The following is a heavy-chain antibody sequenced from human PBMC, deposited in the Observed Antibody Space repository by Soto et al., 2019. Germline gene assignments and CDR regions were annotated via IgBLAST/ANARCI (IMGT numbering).Heavy chain of an antibody. CDR1: GGSVSNYY. Sequence: SETLSLSFNVSGGSVSNYYWTWIRQPTGKGLEWISYINYSGSTDHSPSLKSRVTIPVDTSKNQFSLKLSSVTAADTAVYYCARERIEVAASGPYYYYGMDVWGQGTTVTVSS. CDR2: INYSGST. CDR3: ARERIEVAASGPYYYYGMDV. D-gene: IGHD6-19*01. J-gene: IGHJ6*02. V-gene: IGHV4-59*02.